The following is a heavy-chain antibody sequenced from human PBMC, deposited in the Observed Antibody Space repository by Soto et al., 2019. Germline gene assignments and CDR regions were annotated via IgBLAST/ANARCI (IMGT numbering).Heavy chain of an antibody. CDR3: ASAGSNYYGSGSYYYYYMDV. V-gene: IGHV4-59*08. J-gene: IGHJ6*03. CDR2: IYYSGST. CDR1: GGSISSYY. Sequence: SETLSLTCTVSGGSISSYYGSWIRQPPGKGLEWIGYIYYSGSTNYNPSLKSRVTISVDTSKNQFSLKLSSVTAADTAVYYCASAGSNYYGSGSYYYYYMDVWGKGTTVTVSS. D-gene: IGHD3-10*01.